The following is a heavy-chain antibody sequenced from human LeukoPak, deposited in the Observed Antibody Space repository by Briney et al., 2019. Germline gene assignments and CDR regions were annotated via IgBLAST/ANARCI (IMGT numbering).Heavy chain of an antibody. CDR3: AKDYDEQWLVHFDC. CDR2: ISGSGGST. J-gene: IGHJ4*02. Sequence: GWSLRLSCAASGFTFSSYAMSWVRQAPGKGLEWVSAISGSGGSTYYADSVKGRFTISRDNSKNTLYLQMNSLRAEDTAVYYCAKDYDEQWLVHFDCWGQGTLVTVSS. CDR1: GFTFSSYA. D-gene: IGHD6-19*01. V-gene: IGHV3-23*01.